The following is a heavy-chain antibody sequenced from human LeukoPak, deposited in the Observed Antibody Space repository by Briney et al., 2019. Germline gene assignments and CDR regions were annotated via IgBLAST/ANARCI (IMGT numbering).Heavy chain of an antibody. CDR3: ARGYCSNINYCYYYYMDV. CDR1: GGPISSYY. J-gene: IGHJ6*03. V-gene: IGHV4-59*01. D-gene: IGHD2-2*01. Sequence: SETLSLTCTVSGGPISSYYWSWIRQPPGKGLEGIGYIYYSGSTNYNPSLKSRVTISVDTSKKQFSLKLSSVTAADTAVYYCARGYCSNINYCYYYYMDVWGKGTTVTISS. CDR2: IYYSGST.